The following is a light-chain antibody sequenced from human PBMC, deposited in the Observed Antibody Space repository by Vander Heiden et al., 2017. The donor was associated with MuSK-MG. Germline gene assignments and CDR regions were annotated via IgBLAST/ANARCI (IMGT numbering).Light chain of an antibody. Sequence: IVMTQSPATLSVSPGEGATLSCGASQSINTYVAWYQQKPGQAPRLLIYGASTRATGIPARFSGSGFGTEFTLTISSLQSEDFAVYYCQQYSDWPLTFGGGTKVEIK. J-gene: IGKJ4*01. CDR2: GAS. V-gene: IGKV3-15*01. CDR3: QQYSDWPLT. CDR1: QSINTY.